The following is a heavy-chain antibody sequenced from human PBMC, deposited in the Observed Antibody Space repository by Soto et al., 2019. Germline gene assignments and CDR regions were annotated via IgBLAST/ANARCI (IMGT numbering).Heavy chain of an antibody. D-gene: IGHD5-18*01. Sequence: GGSLRLSCAASGFTVSSNYMSWVRQAPGKGLEWVSVIYSGGSTYYADSVKGRFTISRDNSKNTLYLQMNSLRAEDTAVYYCARDMSYGHPFDYWGQGTLVTVSS. CDR1: GFTVSSNY. V-gene: IGHV3-53*01. J-gene: IGHJ4*02. CDR2: IYSGGST. CDR3: ARDMSYGHPFDY.